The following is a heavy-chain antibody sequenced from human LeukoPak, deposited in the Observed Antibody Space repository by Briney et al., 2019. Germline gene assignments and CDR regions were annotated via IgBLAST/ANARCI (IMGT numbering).Heavy chain of an antibody. CDR3: AKPPRGYYGSGSYYEPAGY. CDR1: GFTFSSYW. CDR2: INSDGSST. D-gene: IGHD3-10*01. V-gene: IGHV3-74*01. J-gene: IGHJ4*02. Sequence: GGSLRLSCAASGFTFSSYWMHWVRQAPGKGLVWVSRINSDGSSTSYADSVKGRFTISRDNAKNTLYLQMNSLRAEDTAVYYCAKPPRGYYGSGSYYEPAGYWGQGTLVTLSS.